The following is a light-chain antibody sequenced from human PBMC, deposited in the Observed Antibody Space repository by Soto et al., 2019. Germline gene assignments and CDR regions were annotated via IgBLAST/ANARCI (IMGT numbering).Light chain of an antibody. CDR2: DVS. CDR3: SSYTGSTTPWV. V-gene: IGLV2-14*01. CDR1: SSDVGGYNY. Sequence: ALTQPASVSGSPGQSITISCTGTSSDVGGYNYVSWYQQHPGKAPKLMIYDVSNRPSGVSNRFSGSKSGNTASLTISGLQAEDEADYYCSSYTGSTTPWVFGGGTKVTVL. J-gene: IGLJ2*01.